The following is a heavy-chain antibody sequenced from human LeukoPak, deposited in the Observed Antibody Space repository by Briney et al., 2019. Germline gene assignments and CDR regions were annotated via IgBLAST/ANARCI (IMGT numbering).Heavy chain of an antibody. D-gene: IGHD1-26*01. CDR1: GFTFSSYS. CDR3: ARDPSGAISGDY. Sequence: PGGSLRLSCAASGFTFSSYSMNWVRQAPGKGLEWVSSISSSSSYIYYADSVKGRFTISRDNAKNSLYLQMNSLRAEDTAVYYCARDPSGAISGDYWGQGTLVTVSS. J-gene: IGHJ4*02. CDR2: ISSSSSYI. V-gene: IGHV3-21*01.